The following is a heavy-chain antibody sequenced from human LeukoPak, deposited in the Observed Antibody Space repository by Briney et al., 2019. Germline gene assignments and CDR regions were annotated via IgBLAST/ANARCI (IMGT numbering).Heavy chain of an antibody. Sequence: GASVKVSCQASGYTFTGYCIHWVRQAPGQGPEWMGWIDPNSGGTNYAQRCQGRVTMTRDTSISTAYMELSRLRSDDTAVYYCARDRTNTGLDLWHWGQGTLVTVSS. CDR1: GYTFTGYC. D-gene: IGHD2-8*01. V-gene: IGHV1-2*02. J-gene: IGHJ4*02. CDR2: IDPNSGGT. CDR3: ARDRTNTGLDLWH.